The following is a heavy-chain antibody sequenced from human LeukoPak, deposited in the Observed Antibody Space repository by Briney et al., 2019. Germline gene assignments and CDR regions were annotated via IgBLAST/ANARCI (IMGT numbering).Heavy chain of an antibody. CDR1: GFSFSSHW. CDR2: INQDGREK. J-gene: IGHJ4*02. Sequence: GGSLRLSCAASGFSFSSHWTSWVRQAPGKGLEWVANINQDGREKQYVDSVKGRFTISRDNAKNSLYLQMNSLRAEDTAVYYCARDGVRDGLYFDYWGQGTLVTVSS. V-gene: IGHV3-7*01. CDR3: ARDGVRDGLYFDY. D-gene: IGHD5-24*01.